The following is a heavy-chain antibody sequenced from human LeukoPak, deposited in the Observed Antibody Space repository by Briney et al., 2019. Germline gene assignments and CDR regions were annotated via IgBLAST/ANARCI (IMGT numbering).Heavy chain of an antibody. CDR2: INPSGGST. CDR3: ARDQDWNYAFDI. CDR1: GYTLTSYF. D-gene: IGHD1-7*01. Sequence: ASVKVSCKASGYTLTSYFIHWVRQAPGQGLEWMGIINPSGGSTSYAQKFQGRVTMTRDTSTSTVYMELSSLRSEDTAVNYCARDQDWNYAFDIWGQGTMVTVSS. J-gene: IGHJ3*02. V-gene: IGHV1-46*01.